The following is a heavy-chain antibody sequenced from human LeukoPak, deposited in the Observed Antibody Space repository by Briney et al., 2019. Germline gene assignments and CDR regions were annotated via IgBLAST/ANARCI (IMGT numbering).Heavy chain of an antibody. V-gene: IGHV7-4-1*02. CDR1: GYTFTSYA. D-gene: IGHD2-15*01. Sequence: ASVKVSCKASGYTFTSYAMNWVRQAPGQGLEWMGWINTNTGNPTYAQGFTGRFVFSLDTSVSTAYLQISSLKAKDTAVYYCAPSGYERRSGYYYYGMDVWGQGTTVTVSS. CDR2: INTNTGNP. CDR3: APSGYERRSGYYYYGMDV. J-gene: IGHJ6*02.